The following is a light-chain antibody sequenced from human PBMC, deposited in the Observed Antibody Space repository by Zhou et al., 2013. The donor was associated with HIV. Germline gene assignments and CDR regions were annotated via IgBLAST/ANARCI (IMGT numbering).Light chain of an antibody. J-gene: IGKJ3*01. CDR1: QGISSA. Sequence: AIQLTQSPSSLSASVGGRVTITCRASQGISSALAWYQQKPGKAPKLLIYDASSLESGVPSRFSGSGSGTDFTLTISSLQPEDFATYYCQQSYSIAFTFGPGTKVDIK. V-gene: IGKV1-13*02. CDR2: DAS. CDR3: QQSYSIAFT.